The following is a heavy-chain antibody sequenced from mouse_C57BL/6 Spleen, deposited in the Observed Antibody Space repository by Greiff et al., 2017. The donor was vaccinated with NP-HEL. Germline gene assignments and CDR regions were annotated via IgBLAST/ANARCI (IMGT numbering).Heavy chain of an antibody. CDR2: IYPRDGST. D-gene: IGHD1-1*01. V-gene: IGHV1-85*01. Sequence: QVQLQQSGPELVKPGASVKLSCKASGYTFTSYDINWVKQRPGQGLEWIGWIYPRDGSTKYNEKFKGKATLTVDTSSSTAYLELHSLTSEDSAVYCCARGQHYYYGSQPLDYWGQGTTLTVSS. J-gene: IGHJ2*01. CDR1: GYTFTSYD. CDR3: ARGQHYYYGSQPLDY.